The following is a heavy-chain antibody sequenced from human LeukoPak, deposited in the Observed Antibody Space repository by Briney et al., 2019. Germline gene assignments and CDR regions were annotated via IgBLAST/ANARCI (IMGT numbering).Heavy chain of an antibody. V-gene: IGHV4-38-2*01. J-gene: IGHJ4*02. CDR3: ARHPGRVTGFDY. D-gene: IGHD1-14*01. CDR2: IYHSGST. Sequence: SETLSLTCAVSGYSISSGYYWGWIRQPPGKGLGWIGSIYHSGSTYYNPSLKSRVTISVDSSKNQFSLKLSSVTAADTAVYYCARHPGRVTGFDYWGQGTLVTVSS. CDR1: GYSISSGYY.